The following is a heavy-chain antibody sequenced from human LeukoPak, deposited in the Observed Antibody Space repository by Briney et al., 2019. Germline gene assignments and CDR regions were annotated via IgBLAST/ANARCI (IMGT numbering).Heavy chain of an antibody. V-gene: IGHV4-59*08. CDR3: ARQTDTYYYDSSGFIWFDP. J-gene: IGHJ5*02. CDR2: IYYSGST. Sequence: PSETLPLTCTVSGGSISSYYWSWIRQPPGKGLEWIGYIYYSGSTNYNPSLKSRVTISVDTSKNQFSLKLSSVTAADTAVYYCARQTDTYYYDSSGFIWFDPWGQGTLVTVSS. D-gene: IGHD3-22*01. CDR1: GGSISSYY.